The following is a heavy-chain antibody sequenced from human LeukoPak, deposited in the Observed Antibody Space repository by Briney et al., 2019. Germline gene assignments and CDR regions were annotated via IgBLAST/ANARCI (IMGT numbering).Heavy chain of an antibody. J-gene: IGHJ4*02. CDR3: AKDGTTIFGVATDY. Sequence: GGSLRLSCAASGFTFSSYAMGWVRQAPGKGLEWVSAISGSGGSTYYADSVKGRFTISRDNSKNTLYLQMNSLRAEDTAVYYCAKDGTTIFGVATDYWGQGTLVTVSS. CDR2: ISGSGGST. V-gene: IGHV3-23*01. D-gene: IGHD3-3*01. CDR1: GFTFSSYA.